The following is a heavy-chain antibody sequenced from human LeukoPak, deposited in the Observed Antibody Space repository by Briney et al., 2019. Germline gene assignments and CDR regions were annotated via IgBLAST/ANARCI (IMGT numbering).Heavy chain of an antibody. V-gene: IGHV3-30-3*01. CDR2: ITYDGSNK. D-gene: IGHD1-26*01. J-gene: IGHJ3*02. CDR3: ARDLPAIVGAQAGAFDI. Sequence: PGGSLRLSCAASGFTFSSYAMHWVRQAPGKGLEWVAVITYDGSNKYYADSVKGRFTISRDNSKNTLYLQMNSLRAEDTAVYYCARDLPAIVGAQAGAFDIWGQGTMVTVSS. CDR1: GFTFSSYA.